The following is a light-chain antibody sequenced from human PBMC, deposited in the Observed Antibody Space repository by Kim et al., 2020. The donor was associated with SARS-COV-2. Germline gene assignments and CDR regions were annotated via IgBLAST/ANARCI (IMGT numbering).Light chain of an antibody. CDR2: SAS. CDR1: QGVSRNY. CDR3: QQYGSSPYT. J-gene: IGKJ2*01. Sequence: LSPGDRATLSCRASQGVSRNYLAWYQQKPGQAPRLLIYSASNRATGIPDRFSGSGSGTDFTLTISRLEPEDFVVFYCQQYGSSPYTFGQGTKLEI. V-gene: IGKV3-20*01.